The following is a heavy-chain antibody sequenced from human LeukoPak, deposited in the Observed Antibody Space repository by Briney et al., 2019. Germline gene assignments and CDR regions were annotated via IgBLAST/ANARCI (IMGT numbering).Heavy chain of an antibody. J-gene: IGHJ5*02. CDR1: GGTFSSYA. V-gene: IGHV1-69*05. D-gene: IGHD5-24*01. CDR3: ARERRWLHPSGNWFDP. CDR2: IIPIFGTA. Sequence: SVKVSCKASGGTFSSYAISWVRQAPGQGLEWMGGIIPIFGTANYAQKFQGRVTITTDESTSTAYMELSSLRSEDTAVYYCARERRWLHPSGNWFDPWGQGTLVTVSS.